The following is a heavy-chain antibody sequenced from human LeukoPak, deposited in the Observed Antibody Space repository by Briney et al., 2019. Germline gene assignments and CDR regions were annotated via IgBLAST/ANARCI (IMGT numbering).Heavy chain of an antibody. Sequence: GGSLRLSCAASEFTFSNYWMHWVRQVPGKGLVWVSRTSTDGSTTFYADSVKRRFAISRDNAKNTLYLQMNSLRADDTAVYYCVGGQSGHYGLFDYWGQGTLVTVSS. D-gene: IGHD4-17*01. CDR3: VGGQSGHYGLFDY. CDR1: EFTFSNYW. CDR2: TSTDGSTT. J-gene: IGHJ4*02. V-gene: IGHV3-74*01.